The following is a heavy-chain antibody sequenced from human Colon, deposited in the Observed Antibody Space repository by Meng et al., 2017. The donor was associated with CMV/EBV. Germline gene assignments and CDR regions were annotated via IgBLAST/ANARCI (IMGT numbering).Heavy chain of an antibody. D-gene: IGHD1-14*01. CDR2: IYHTENT. V-gene: IGHV4-4*02. J-gene: IGHJ5*02. CDR3: TRASEGRRGVHP. CDR1: GSSVSSNGW. Sequence: CAISGSSVSSNGWWTWVRQPTGKGLGWIGEIYHTENTSYTPSLKSRITISIDKSDNHFSVKLSSVTAADTAVCYCTRASEGRRGVHPWGQGTLVTVSS.